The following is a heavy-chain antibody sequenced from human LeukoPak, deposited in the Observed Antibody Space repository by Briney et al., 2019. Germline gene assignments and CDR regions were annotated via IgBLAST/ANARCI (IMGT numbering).Heavy chain of an antibody. CDR1: GFTFDDCA. CDR2: ISWNSGSI. J-gene: IGHJ4*02. D-gene: IGHD5-18*01. Sequence: PGGSLRLSCAASGFTFDDCAMHWVRQAPGKGLEWVSGISWNSGSIGYADSVKGRFTISRDNAKNSLYLQMNSLRAEDTALYYCAKDMSEDVDTAMVIDYWGQGTLVTVSS. CDR3: AKDMSEDVDTAMVIDY. V-gene: IGHV3-9*01.